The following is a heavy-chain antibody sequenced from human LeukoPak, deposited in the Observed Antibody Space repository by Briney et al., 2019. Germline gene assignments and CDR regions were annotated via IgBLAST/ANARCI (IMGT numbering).Heavy chain of an antibody. CDR2: LSANGGST. Sequence: GGSLRLSCEASASRFTFSSYTMSWVRQAPGKGLEWVSSLSANGGSTYLADSVKGRFTISRDNSKNTLYLQMDNLRAEDTAIYYCAKDSGDDPDFFDCWGQGALVTVSS. CDR3: AKDSGDDPDFFDC. CDR1: RFTFSSYT. V-gene: IGHV3-23*01. D-gene: IGHD4-17*01. J-gene: IGHJ4*02.